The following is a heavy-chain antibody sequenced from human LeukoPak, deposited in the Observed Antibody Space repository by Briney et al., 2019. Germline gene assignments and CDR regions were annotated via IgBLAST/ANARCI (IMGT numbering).Heavy chain of an antibody. D-gene: IGHD5-24*01. J-gene: IGHJ6*02. CDR2: INSDARST. CDR1: GFTFSGYW. CDR3: ARGNHNYGDYYGLDV. Sequence: GGSLRLSCAASGFTFSGYWMHWVRQAPGKGLVWVSRINSDARSTSYADSVKGRFTISRDNAKNSLYLQMSSLRAEDTAVYYCARGNHNYGDYYGLDVWGQGTAVTVSS. V-gene: IGHV3-74*01.